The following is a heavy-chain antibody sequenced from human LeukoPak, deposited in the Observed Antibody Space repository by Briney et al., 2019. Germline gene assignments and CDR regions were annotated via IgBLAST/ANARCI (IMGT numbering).Heavy chain of an antibody. CDR2: ISSSGSTI. J-gene: IGHJ4*02. D-gene: IGHD3-10*01. CDR1: GFPFSSYE. CDR3: ARDYGFGELLVLYYFDY. V-gene: IGHV3-48*03. Sequence: PGGSLRLSCAASGFPFSSYEMNWVRQAPGKGLEWVSYISSSGSTIYYADSVKGRFTISRDNAKNSLYLQMNSLRAEDTAVYYCARDYGFGELLVLYYFDYWGQGTLVTVSS.